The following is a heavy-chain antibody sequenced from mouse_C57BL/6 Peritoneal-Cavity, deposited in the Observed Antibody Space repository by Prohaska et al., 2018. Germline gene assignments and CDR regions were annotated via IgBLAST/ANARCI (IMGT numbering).Heavy chain of an antibody. V-gene: IGHV14-3*01. Sequence: PANGNTKYAPKFQGKATITADTSSNTAYLQLSSLTSEDTAIYYCARHGSSYWYFDVWGTGTTVTVSS. J-gene: IGHJ1*03. D-gene: IGHD1-1*01. CDR2: PANGNT. CDR3: ARHGSSYWYFDV.